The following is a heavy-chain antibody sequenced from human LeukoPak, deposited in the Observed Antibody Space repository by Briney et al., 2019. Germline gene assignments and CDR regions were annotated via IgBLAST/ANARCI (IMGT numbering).Heavy chain of an antibody. CDR1: GYTFTSYY. J-gene: IGHJ4*02. CDR2: INPSGGST. CDR3: ARGYCSGGSCYFPPEP. D-gene: IGHD2-15*01. Sequence: GASVKVSCKASGYTFTSYYMHWVRQAPGQGLEWMGIINPSGGSTSYAQKFQGRVTMTRDTSTSTVYMELSSLRSEDTAVYYCARGYCSGGSCYFPPEPWVQGTLVTVSS. V-gene: IGHV1-46*01.